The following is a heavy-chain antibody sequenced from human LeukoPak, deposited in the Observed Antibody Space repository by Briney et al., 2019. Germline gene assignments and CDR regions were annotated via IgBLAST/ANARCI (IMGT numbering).Heavy chain of an antibody. CDR1: GFTFSDYY. V-gene: IGHV3-11*06. J-gene: IGHJ6*04. CDR3: AREKLGTGAHYYYGMDV. Sequence: GGSLRLSCAASGFTFSDYYMSWIRQAPGKGQEWVSYISSSSSYTNYADSVKGRFTISRDNAKNSLYLQMNSLRAEDTAVYYCAREKLGTGAHYYYGMDVWGKGTTVTVSS. D-gene: IGHD1-26*01. CDR2: ISSSSSYT.